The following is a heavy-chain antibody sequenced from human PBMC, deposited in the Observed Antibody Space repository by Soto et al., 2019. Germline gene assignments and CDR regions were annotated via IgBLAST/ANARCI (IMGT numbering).Heavy chain of an antibody. CDR3: ARVPLRYSSSHNFDY. Sequence: PSETLSLTCSVSGASVSSGSFYWSWIRQPPGKGLEWIGFIYNNETFNYNPSLKSRVTLSVDTSKHQFSLKLSSVTAADTAVYYCARVPLRYSSSHNFDYWGQGALVTVSS. CDR2: IYNNETF. V-gene: IGHV4-61*01. CDR1: GASVSSGSFY. J-gene: IGHJ4*02. D-gene: IGHD6-19*01.